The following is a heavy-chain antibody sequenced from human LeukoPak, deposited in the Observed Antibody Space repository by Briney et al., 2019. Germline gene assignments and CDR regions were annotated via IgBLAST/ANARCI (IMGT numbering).Heavy chain of an antibody. J-gene: IGHJ4*02. Sequence: GRSLRLSCAASGFTVSSNYMSWVRQAPGKGLEWVSVIYSGGSTYYADSVKGRFTISRDNSKNTLYLQMNSLRAEDTAVYYCARRGGGKYFDYWGQGTLVTVSS. CDR2: IYSGGST. CDR1: GFTVSSNY. CDR3: ARRGGGKYFDY. V-gene: IGHV3-53*01. D-gene: IGHD3-16*01.